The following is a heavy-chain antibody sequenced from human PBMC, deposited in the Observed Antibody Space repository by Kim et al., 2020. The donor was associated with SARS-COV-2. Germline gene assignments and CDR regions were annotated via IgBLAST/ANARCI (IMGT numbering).Heavy chain of an antibody. D-gene: IGHD5-18*01. Sequence: SVKVSCKASGGTFSSYAISWVRQAPGQGLEWMGGIIPIFGTANYAQKFQGRVTITADKSTSTAYMELSSLRSEDTAVYYCARSGRVRVDTAMVPLLGYGMDVWGQGTTVTVSS. CDR3: ARSGRVRVDTAMVPLLGYGMDV. V-gene: IGHV1-69*06. CDR1: GGTFSSYA. J-gene: IGHJ6*02. CDR2: IIPIFGTA.